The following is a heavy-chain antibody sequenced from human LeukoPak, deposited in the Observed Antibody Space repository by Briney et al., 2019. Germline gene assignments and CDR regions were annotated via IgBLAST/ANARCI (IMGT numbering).Heavy chain of an antibody. J-gene: IGHJ5*02. CDR3: ARELVDTAMVTPNWFDP. V-gene: IGHV4-30-2*01. D-gene: IGHD5-18*01. CDR2: IYHSGST. Sequence: SETLSLTCAVSGGSISSGGYSWSWIRQPPGKGLEWIGYIYHSGSTYYNPSLKSRVTISVDRSKNQFSLKLSSVTAADTAVYYCARELVDTAMVTPNWFDPWGQGTLVTVSS. CDR1: GGSISSGGYS.